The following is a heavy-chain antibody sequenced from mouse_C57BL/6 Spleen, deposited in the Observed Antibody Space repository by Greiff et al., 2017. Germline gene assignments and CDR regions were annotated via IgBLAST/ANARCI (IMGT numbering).Heavy chain of an antibody. V-gene: IGHV1-39*01. CDR2: INPNYGTT. J-gene: IGHJ1*03. CDR3: ARGRAYDGDLYWDVDV. CDR1: GYSFTDYN. Sequence: VQLQQSGPELVKPGASVKISCTASGYSFTDYNMNWVKQSNGKSLEWIGVINPNYGTTSYNQKFKGKATLTVDQSSSTAYMQLNSLTSEDSAGDYCARGRAYDGDLYWDVDVWGTGTTVTVSS. D-gene: IGHD2-3*01.